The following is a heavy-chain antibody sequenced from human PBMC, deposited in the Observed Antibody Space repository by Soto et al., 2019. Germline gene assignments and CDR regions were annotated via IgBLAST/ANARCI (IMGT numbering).Heavy chain of an antibody. J-gene: IGHJ6*02. CDR2: INPNSGGT. CDR1: GYTFTGYY. CDR3: ARAPYCSGGSCYLLDYGMDV. D-gene: IGHD2-15*01. Sequence: ASVKVSCKASGYTFTGYYMHWVRQAPGQGLEWMGWINPNSGGTNYAQKFQGWVTMTRDTSISTAYMELSRLRSDDTAVYYCARAPYCSGGSCYLLDYGMDVWGQGTTGTVSS. V-gene: IGHV1-2*04.